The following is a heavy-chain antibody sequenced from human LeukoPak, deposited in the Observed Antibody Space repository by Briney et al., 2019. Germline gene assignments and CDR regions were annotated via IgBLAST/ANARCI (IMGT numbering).Heavy chain of an antibody. J-gene: IGHJ5*02. Sequence: GGSLRLSCALSGFTVSSTYMNWVRQAPGKGLEWVSVIYSGGSTYYADSVKGRFTISRHNSENTVYLQMNSLRPEDTAVYYCARGEFDPWGQGTLVTVSS. CDR3: ARGEFDP. V-gene: IGHV3-53*04. CDR1: GFTVSSTY. CDR2: IYSGGST.